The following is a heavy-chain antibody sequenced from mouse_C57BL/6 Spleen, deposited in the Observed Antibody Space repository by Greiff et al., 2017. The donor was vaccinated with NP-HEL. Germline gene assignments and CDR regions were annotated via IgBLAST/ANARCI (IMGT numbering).Heavy chain of an antibody. CDR2: INPNNGGT. V-gene: IGHV1-22*01. D-gene: IGHD1-1*01. CDR1: GYTFTDYN. J-gene: IGHJ3*01. Sequence: VQLQQSGPELVKPGASVKMSCKASGYTFTDYNMHWVKQSHGKSLEWIGYINPNNGGTSYNQKFKGKATLTVNKSSSTAYMELRSLTSEDSAVYYCALDYGSRKAWFAYWGQGTLVTVSA. CDR3: ALDYGSRKAWFAY.